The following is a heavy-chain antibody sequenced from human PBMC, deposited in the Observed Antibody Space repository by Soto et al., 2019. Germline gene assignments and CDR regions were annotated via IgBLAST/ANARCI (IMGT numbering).Heavy chain of an antibody. CDR2: ISFDGSNK. CDR1: GFTFSSYG. D-gene: IGHD3-10*01. J-gene: IGHJ6*03. V-gene: IGHV3-30*18. Sequence: QVQLVESGGGVVRPGRSLRLSCTASGFTFSSYGMHWVRQAPGKGLEWVAVISFDGSNKYYSDPVKGRFTISRDNSNNTLYLQTSSLRPEDTAVYHCAKEHYYGSENYDFYYHYYKDVWGKGTTVAVSS. CDR3: AKEHYYGSENYDFYYHYYKDV.